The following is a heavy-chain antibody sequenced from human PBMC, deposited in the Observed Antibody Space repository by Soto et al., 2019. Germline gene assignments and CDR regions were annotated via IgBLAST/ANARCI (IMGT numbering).Heavy chain of an antibody. CDR3: ARDSQYYYDSSGYSYYFDY. D-gene: IGHD3-22*01. CDR2: IIPILGIA. J-gene: IGHJ4*02. Sequence: SVEVSSKASGGAFSSYTISWLRQSTKQGLEWMGRIIPILGIANYAQKFQGRVTITADKSTSTAYRELSSLRSEDTAVYYCARDSQYYYDSSGYSYYFDYWGQGTLVTVSS. V-gene: IGHV1-69*04. CDR1: GGAFSSYT.